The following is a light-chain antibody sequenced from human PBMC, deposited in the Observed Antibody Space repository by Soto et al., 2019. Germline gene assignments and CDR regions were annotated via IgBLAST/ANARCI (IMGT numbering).Light chain of an antibody. V-gene: IGKV3-11*01. CDR2: EAS. Sequence: EFVLTQSPATLSLSPGERATLSCRASQSVSDYTAWFQQKPGQPPRLVIYEASNRATGIPARFSGSGSGTDFTLTISSLEPEDFAVYYCQQRSNWPPWWTFGQGTKVDIK. J-gene: IGKJ1*01. CDR3: QQRSNWPPWWT. CDR1: QSVSDY.